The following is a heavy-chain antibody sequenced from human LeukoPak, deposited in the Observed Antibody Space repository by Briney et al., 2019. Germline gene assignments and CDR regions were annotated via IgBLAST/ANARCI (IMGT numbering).Heavy chain of an antibody. D-gene: IGHD6-13*01. CDR2: MNPNSGNT. CDR3: ASTYSSSWYLPYYYYGMDV. V-gene: IGHV1-8*02. Sequence: ASVKVSCKASGYTFTGYYMQWVRQATGQGLEWMGWMNPNSGNTGYAQKFQGRVTMTRNTSISTAYMELSSLRSEDTAVYYCASTYSSSWYLPYYYYGMDVWGQGTTVTVSS. J-gene: IGHJ6*02. CDR1: GYTFTGYY.